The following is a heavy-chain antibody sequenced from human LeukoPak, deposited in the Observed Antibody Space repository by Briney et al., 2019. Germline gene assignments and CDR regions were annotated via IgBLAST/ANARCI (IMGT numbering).Heavy chain of an antibody. CDR2: VSGNGGST. CDR3: VNKERGGYSR. J-gene: IGHJ4*02. V-gene: IGHV3-64D*06. CDR1: GFTFSNYA. D-gene: IGHD5-18*01. Sequence: PGGSLRLSCSASGFTFSNYAMHWVRQAPGKGLEYVSAVSGNGGSTYHAESVRGRFSISRDNSKNTLYLQMSSLRVEDTAVYYCVNKERGGYSRWGQGTLVTVSS.